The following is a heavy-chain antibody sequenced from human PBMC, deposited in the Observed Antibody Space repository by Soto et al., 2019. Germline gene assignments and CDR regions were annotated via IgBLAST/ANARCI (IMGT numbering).Heavy chain of an antibody. CDR1: GVTFRIHA. CDR3: ARAHDYTSLDY. J-gene: IGHJ4*02. V-gene: IGHV3-30-3*01. CDR2: ISYDGSNE. Sequence: QVQLVESGGGVVQPVRSLRLSCVVSGVTFRIHAMHWVHHAPGKGLAWVAVISYDGSNEYYADSVKGRFTIYRDNSKNTLYLQMNSLRAEATSVYYCARAHDYTSLDYWGQGTLVTVSS. D-gene: IGHD4-4*01.